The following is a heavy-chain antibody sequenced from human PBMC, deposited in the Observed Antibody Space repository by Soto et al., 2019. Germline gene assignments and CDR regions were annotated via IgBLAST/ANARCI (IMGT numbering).Heavy chain of an antibody. CDR1: GGTFSSYA. CDR3: ARPQSETYYDILTGYYWPFDY. Sequence: ASVKVSCKASGGTFSSYAISWVRQAPGQGLEWMGGIIPIFGTANYAQKFQGRVTITADESTSTAYMELSSLRSEDTAVYYCARPQSETYYDILTGYYWPFDYWGQGTLVTVSS. CDR2: IIPIFGTA. J-gene: IGHJ4*02. D-gene: IGHD3-9*01. V-gene: IGHV1-69*13.